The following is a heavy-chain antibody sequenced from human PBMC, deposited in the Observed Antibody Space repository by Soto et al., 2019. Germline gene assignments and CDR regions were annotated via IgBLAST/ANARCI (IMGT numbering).Heavy chain of an antibody. V-gene: IGHV4-34*01. J-gene: IGHJ4*02. CDR1: GGSFSGYY. CDR2: INHSGST. D-gene: IGHD2-15*01. Sequence: QVQLQQWGAGLLKPSETLSLTCAVYGGSFSGYYWSWIRQPPGKGLEWIGEINHSGSTNYNPSLKSRVTISVDTSKNQFSLKLSSVTAADTAVYYCARANRDCSGGSCYLDYWGQGTLVTVSS. CDR3: ARANRDCSGGSCYLDY.